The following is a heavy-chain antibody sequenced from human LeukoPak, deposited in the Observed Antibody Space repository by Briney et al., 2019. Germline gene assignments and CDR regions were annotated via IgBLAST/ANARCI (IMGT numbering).Heavy chain of an antibody. Sequence: GGSLRLSCAVSGFIFSNYDMHWVRHAPGKGLEWVSAIGIAGDTYYPGSVKGRFTIFRENAKNSLYLQMNSLRAGDTAVYYCARGGYYDILTGYSALEHWGQGTLVTVSS. CDR3: ARGGYYDILTGYSALEH. CDR2: IGIAGDT. J-gene: IGHJ4*02. CDR1: GFIFSNYD. D-gene: IGHD3-9*01. V-gene: IGHV3-13*01.